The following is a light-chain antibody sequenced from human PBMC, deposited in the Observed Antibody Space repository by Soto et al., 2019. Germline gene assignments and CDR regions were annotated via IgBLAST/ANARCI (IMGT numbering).Light chain of an antibody. CDR3: QQSSDWPPIT. J-gene: IGKJ5*01. CDR2: GAS. CDR1: QSVSSN. V-gene: IGKV3-15*01. Sequence: EIVMPQSPATLSVSPGERATLSCRASQSVSSNLAWYQQKPGQAPRRLIYGASTRATGVPARFSGSGSGPEFTITSDSLQSEDLAVYYCQQSSDWPPITFGQGTRLEIK.